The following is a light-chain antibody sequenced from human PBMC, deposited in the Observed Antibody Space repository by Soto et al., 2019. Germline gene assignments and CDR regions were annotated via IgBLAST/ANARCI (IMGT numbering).Light chain of an antibody. CDR3: LQDYNYPLT. CDR1: QGIGND. V-gene: IGKV1-6*01. Sequence: AIQMTQSPSSLSASVGERVTITCRASQGIGNDLGWYQKKPGKAPKLLIYGASNLQSGVPSRFSGSGSGTDLTLTISSLQPEDFATYYCLQDYNYPLTFGGGTKVEIK. CDR2: GAS. J-gene: IGKJ4*01.